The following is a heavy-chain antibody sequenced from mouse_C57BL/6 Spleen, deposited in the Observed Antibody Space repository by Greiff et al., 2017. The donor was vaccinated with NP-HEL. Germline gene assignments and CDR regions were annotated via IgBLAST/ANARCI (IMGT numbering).Heavy chain of an antibody. CDR3: ALGDYFDY. Sequence: VQLQQPGAELVRPGSSVKLSCKASGYTFTSYWMDWVKQRPGQGLEWIGNIYPSDSETHYNQKFKDKATLTVDKSSSTAYMQLSSLTSEDSAVYYCALGDYFDYWGQGTTLTVSS. D-gene: IGHD3-3*01. CDR1: GYTFTSYW. CDR2: IYPSDSET. J-gene: IGHJ2*01. V-gene: IGHV1-61*01.